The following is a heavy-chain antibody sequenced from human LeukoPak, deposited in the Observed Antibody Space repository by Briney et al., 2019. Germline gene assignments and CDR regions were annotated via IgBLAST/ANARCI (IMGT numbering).Heavy chain of an antibody. CDR2: IKQDGSEK. V-gene: IGHV3-7*01. CDR1: GFTFSSYW. D-gene: IGHD3-22*01. Sequence: PGGSLRLSCAASGFTFSSYWMSWVRQAPGKGLEWVANIKQDGSEKYYVDSVKGRFTISRDNAKNSLYLQMNSLRAEDTAVYYCARVRDYYDSTGGNWYFDLWGRGTLVTVSS. J-gene: IGHJ2*01. CDR3: ARVRDYYDSTGGNWYFDL.